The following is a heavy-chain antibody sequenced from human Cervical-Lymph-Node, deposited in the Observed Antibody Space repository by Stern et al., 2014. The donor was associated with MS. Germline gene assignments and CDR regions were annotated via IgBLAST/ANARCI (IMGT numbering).Heavy chain of an antibody. CDR1: GFTFRTDS. CDR3: ASLTTVKYY. Sequence: EVQLVESGGSLVQPGGSLRLSCAASGFTFRTDSMNLVRQAPGKGLEWVAYIGSDSFTIYYADSVKGRFTISRDNAKNSLYLQMNSLRAEDTAIYDCASLTTVKYYWGQGTLVTVSS. CDR2: IGSDSFTI. V-gene: IGHV3-48*01. D-gene: IGHD4-17*01. J-gene: IGHJ4*02.